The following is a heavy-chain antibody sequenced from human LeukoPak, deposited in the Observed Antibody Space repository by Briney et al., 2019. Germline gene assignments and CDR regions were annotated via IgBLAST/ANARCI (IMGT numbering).Heavy chain of an antibody. CDR1: GYTFTTYW. CDR2: IYPGDSDI. D-gene: IGHD3-22*01. J-gene: IGHJ3*02. V-gene: IGHV5-51*01. CDR3: ATTYPSTYSFESSGSPDAFDI. Sequence: GESLKISCRVSGYTFTTYWIGWVRQMPGKGLKWMGIIYPGDSDIRYSPSFQGQVTISADKSISTAYLQWSSLKASDTAMYYCATTYPSTYSFESSGSPDAFDIWGQGTMVTVSS.